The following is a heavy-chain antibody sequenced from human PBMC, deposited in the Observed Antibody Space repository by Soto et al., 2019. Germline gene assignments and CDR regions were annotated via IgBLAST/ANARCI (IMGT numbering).Heavy chain of an antibody. CDR1: GGSISSGGYS. CDR3: ARVLRGSGWYPTFDY. CDR2: IYHSGST. Sequence: SETLSLTCAVSGGSISSGGYSWSWIRQPPGKGLEWIGYIYHSGSTYYNPSLKSRVTISVDRSKNQFSLKLSSVTAADTAVYYCARVLRGSGWYPTFDYWGQGTLVTVSS. J-gene: IGHJ4*02. D-gene: IGHD6-19*01. V-gene: IGHV4-30-2*01.